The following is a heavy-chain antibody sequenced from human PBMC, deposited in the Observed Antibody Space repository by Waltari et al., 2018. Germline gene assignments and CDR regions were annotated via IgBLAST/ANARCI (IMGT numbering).Heavy chain of an antibody. CDR3: GRSSAPYNSLDS. CDR2: MRYSGST. Sequence: QVQLQESGPGLVKPSETLSLICDVSGGSIRDYYWNWMRRAPGKGLEWIGYMRYSGSTKYSPSLRSRVTMLGDTSKNQVSLKITSVTAADTAVYYCGRSSAPYNSLDSWGQGTLVTVSS. J-gene: IGHJ4*02. CDR1: GGSIRDYY. D-gene: IGHD1-1*01. V-gene: IGHV4-59*01.